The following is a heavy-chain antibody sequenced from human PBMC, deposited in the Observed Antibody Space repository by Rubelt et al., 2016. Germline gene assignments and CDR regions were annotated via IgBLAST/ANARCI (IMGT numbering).Heavy chain of an antibody. CDR2: ISASSATI. J-gene: IGHJ4*02. CDR1: GFTFSDYF. V-gene: IGHV3-23*04. Sequence: EVQLVESGGGLVQPGGSLRLSCAASGFTFSDYFMYWVRRAPGKGLEWISHISASSATIYIADSVKGRFTISRDNSKNTLYLQVNSLRAEDTAVYYCAKDAHYTNSWYYFDYWGQGTLVTVSS. CDR3: AKDAHYTNSWYYFDY. D-gene: IGHD6-13*01.